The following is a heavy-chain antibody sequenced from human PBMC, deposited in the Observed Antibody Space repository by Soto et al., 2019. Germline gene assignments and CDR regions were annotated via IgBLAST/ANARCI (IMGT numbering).Heavy chain of an antibody. J-gene: IGHJ4*02. Sequence: QVQLVESGGGVVQPGRSLRLSCVVSGFAFSRNGMHWVRQAPGKGLEWLAVISYDGGEKYYADSVEGRFFISRDNSKNTSFLQMNSLRVDDTAVYYCASMLATSDYWGQGTLVTVSS. CDR3: ASMLATSDY. CDR2: ISYDGGEK. V-gene: IGHV3-30*03. D-gene: IGHD2-8*01. CDR1: GFAFSRNG.